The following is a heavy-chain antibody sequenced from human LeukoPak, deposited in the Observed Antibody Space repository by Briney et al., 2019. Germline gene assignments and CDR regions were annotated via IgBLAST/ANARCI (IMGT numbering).Heavy chain of an antibody. CDR1: GGSISSYY. J-gene: IGHJ6*03. CDR2: IYYSGST. V-gene: IGHV4-59*01. Sequence: SVTLSLTCTVSGGSISSYYWSWIRQPPGKGLEWIGYIYYSGSTNYNPSLKSRVTISVDTSKNQFSLKLSSVTAADTAVYYCARNDYYYYYYMDVWGKGTTVTVSS. CDR3: ARNDYYYYYYMDV.